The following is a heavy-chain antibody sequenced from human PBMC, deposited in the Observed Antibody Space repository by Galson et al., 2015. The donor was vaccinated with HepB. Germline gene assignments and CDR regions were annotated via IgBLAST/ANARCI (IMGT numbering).Heavy chain of an antibody. V-gene: IGHV3-15*01. D-gene: IGHD6-13*01. CDR3: TTDPVAANIAAAGMGLPYYYYYYGMDV. CDR2: IKSKTDGGTT. Sequence: SLRLSCAASGFTFSNAWMSWVRQAPGKGLEWVGRIKSKTDGGTTDYAAPVKGRFTISRDDSKNTLYLQMNSLKTEDTAVYYCTTDPVAANIAAAGMGLPYYYYYYGMDVWGQGTTVTVSS. J-gene: IGHJ6*02. CDR1: GFTFSNAW.